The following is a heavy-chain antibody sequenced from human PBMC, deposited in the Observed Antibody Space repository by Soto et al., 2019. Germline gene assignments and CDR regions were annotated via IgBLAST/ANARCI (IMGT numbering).Heavy chain of an antibody. V-gene: IGHV3-13*01. CDR3: ARVRFSRAAFYI. Sequence: GGSLRLSCAASGFTFSSYDMHWVRQATGKGLEWVSAIGTAGDTYYPGSVKGRFTISRENAKNSLYLQMNSLRAEDTAVYYCARVRFSRAAFYIRGQGKMVPVS. CDR2: IGTAGDT. J-gene: IGHJ3*02. CDR1: GFTFSSYD. D-gene: IGHD3-3*01.